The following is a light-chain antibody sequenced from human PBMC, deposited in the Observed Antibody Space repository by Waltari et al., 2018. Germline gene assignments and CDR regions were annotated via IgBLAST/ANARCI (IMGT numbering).Light chain of an antibody. J-gene: IGLJ2*01. CDR2: RND. CDR3: ASWNDVVDDYVV. CDR1: DSNIGSNA. V-gene: IGLV1-44*01. Sequence: QSVLTQPPSASGTPGQRVIISCSGIDSNIGSNAVHWYQQLPGAAPRLLIYRNDERPSGVPDRFSASKSGTSASLAISGLQSEDEGEYYCASWNDVVDDYVVFGGGTKLTVL.